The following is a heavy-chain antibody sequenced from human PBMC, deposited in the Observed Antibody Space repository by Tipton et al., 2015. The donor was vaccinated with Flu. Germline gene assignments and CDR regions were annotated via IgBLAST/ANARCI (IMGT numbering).Heavy chain of an antibody. CDR2: IYYSGST. Sequence: LRLSCTVSGGSISSYYWSWIRQPPGKGLEWIGYIYYSGSTNYNPSLKSRVTISVDTSKNQFSLKLSSVTAADTAVYYCARGSSWPPAYYDFWSQGDYYGMDVWGQGTTVTVSS. V-gene: IGHV4-59*01. CDR3: ARGSSWPPAYYDFWSQGDYYGMDV. J-gene: IGHJ6*02. D-gene: IGHD3-3*01. CDR1: GGSISSYY.